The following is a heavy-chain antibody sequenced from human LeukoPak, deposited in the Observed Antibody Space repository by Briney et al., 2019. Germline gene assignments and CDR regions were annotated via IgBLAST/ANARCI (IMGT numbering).Heavy chain of an antibody. CDR2: IYYSGST. Sequence: SETLSLTCTVSGGSISSSSYYWGWIRQPPGKGLEWIGRIYYSGSTYYNPSLKSRVTISVDTSKNQFSLKLSSVTAADTAVYYCARPVGGGGSEIDYWGQGTLVTVSS. J-gene: IGHJ4*02. CDR1: GGSISSSSYY. V-gene: IGHV4-39*01. D-gene: IGHD2-15*01. CDR3: ARPVGGGGSEIDY.